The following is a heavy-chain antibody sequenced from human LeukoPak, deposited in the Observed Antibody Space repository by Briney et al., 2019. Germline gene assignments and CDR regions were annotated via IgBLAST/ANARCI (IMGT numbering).Heavy chain of an antibody. D-gene: IGHD1-26*01. Sequence: VKVSCKASGYTFTNYGITWVRQAPGQGLEWMGWISAYNGNTNYAQGLQGRVTMTTDTSTSTAYMEVRSLRSDDTAVYYCARDYYSGSYYGDYWGQGTLVTVSS. CDR1: GYTFTNYG. CDR3: ARDYYSGSYYGDY. CDR2: ISAYNGNT. V-gene: IGHV1-18*01. J-gene: IGHJ4*02.